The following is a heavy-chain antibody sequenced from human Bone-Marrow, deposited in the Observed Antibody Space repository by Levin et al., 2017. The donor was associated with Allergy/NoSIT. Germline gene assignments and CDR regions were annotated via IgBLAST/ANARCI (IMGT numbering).Heavy chain of an antibody. Sequence: GGSLRLSCAASGFSFSSYAMYWVRQGPGRGLEWVAVISFDGRTKYYADSVEGRFSISRDNSKNTLSLQMNSLRVEDTALYYCAKASHDFWRGPVYGMDVWGQGTTVTVSS. D-gene: IGHD3-3*01. J-gene: IGHJ6*02. CDR1: GFSFSSYA. V-gene: IGHV3-30*04. CDR2: ISFDGRTK. CDR3: AKASHDFWRGPVYGMDV.